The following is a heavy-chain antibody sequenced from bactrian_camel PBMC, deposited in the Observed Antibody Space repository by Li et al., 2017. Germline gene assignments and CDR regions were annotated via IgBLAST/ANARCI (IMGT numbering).Heavy chain of an antibody. CDR1: GFTQNSNC. Sequence: HVQLVESGGGSVQAGGSLRLSCAVSGFTQNSNCMAWFRQAPGKEREGVAGIYSGGGVINYGDSVKGRFTISQDNTKFIVYLQMNNLKPEDTAIYYCAAAPYLRLCHVQDLGIAAYNYWSQGTQVTVS. J-gene: IGHJ4*01. V-gene: IGHV3S1*01. CDR2: IYSGGGVI. D-gene: IGHD4*01. CDR3: AAAPYLRLCHVQDLGIAAYNY.